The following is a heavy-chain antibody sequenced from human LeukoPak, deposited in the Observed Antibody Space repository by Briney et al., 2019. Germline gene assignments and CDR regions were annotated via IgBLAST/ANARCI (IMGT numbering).Heavy chain of an antibody. D-gene: IGHD6-19*01. J-gene: IGHJ4*02. CDR3: AKGGISGWFDYFDY. V-gene: IGHV3-30*18. Sequence: GGSLRLSCAASGFTFSSYGINWVRQAPGKGLEWVAVISNDGSNKYYGDSVKGRFTISRDNSKNTLYLQMNSLRAEDTAVYYCAKGGISGWFDYFDYWGQGTLVTVSS. CDR2: ISNDGSNK. CDR1: GFTFSSYG.